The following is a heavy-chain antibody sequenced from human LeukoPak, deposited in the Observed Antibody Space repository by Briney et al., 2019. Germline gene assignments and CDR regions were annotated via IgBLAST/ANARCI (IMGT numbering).Heavy chain of an antibody. CDR2: IRAYNGNT. Sequence: PRASVKVSCKASGYTFTSYGISWVRQAPGQGLEWMGWIRAYNGNTNYAQKLQGRVTMTTDTSTSTAYMELRSLRSDDTAVYYCARVGDFWSGFHYYYGVDVWGQGTTVTVSS. J-gene: IGHJ6*02. V-gene: IGHV1-18*01. CDR1: GYTFTSYG. CDR3: ARVGDFWSGFHYYYGVDV. D-gene: IGHD3-3*01.